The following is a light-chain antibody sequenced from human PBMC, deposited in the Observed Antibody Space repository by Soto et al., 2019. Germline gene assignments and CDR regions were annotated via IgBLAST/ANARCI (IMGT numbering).Light chain of an antibody. CDR3: TSYSRYRVLV. CDR2: EVS. Sequence: QSALTHPACVSGSPGQSITISCTGTSSDIGGYKYVSWYQQHPGKAPKLIIFEVSNRPSGVSDRFSGSNSGNTASLTISGLRAEDEADYYCTSYSRYRVLVFGGGTKVTVL. V-gene: IGLV2-14*01. J-gene: IGLJ3*02. CDR1: SSDIGGYKY.